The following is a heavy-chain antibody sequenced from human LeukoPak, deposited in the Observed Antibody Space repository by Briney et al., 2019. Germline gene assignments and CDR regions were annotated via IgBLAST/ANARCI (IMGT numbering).Heavy chain of an antibody. CDR3: ARSGFGELFAPLDY. Sequence: SETLSLTCTVSGGSISSSSYYWGWIRQPPGKGLEWIGSIYYSGSTNYNPSLKSRVTISVDTSKNQFSLKLRSVTAADTAVYYCARSGFGELFAPLDYWGQGTLVTVSS. CDR1: GGSISSSSYY. V-gene: IGHV4-39*07. CDR2: IYYSGST. J-gene: IGHJ4*02. D-gene: IGHD3-10*01.